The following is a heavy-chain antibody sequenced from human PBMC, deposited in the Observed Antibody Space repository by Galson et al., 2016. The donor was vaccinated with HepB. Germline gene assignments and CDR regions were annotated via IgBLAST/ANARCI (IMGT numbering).Heavy chain of an antibody. CDR1: GFTFGRYA. V-gene: IGHV3-23*01. J-gene: IGHJ4*02. CDR3: ARFTQEWLDRVYYFDY. D-gene: IGHD6-19*01. Sequence: SLRLSCAASGFTFGRYAMSWVRQAPGKGLEWVSAISGDGGRTYYAESVQGRFTSSRDRSTNTMYLQMNSLRTDDTAVYYCARFTQEWLDRVYYFDYWGQGTLVTVSS. CDR2: ISGDGGRT.